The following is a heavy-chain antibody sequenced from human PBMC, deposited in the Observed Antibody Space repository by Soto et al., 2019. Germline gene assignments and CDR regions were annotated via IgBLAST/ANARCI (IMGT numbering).Heavy chain of an antibody. CDR3: ARGYCSGGSCDVLEFDP. CDR2: INPNSGGT. V-gene: IGHV1-2*04. J-gene: IGHJ5*02. CDR1: GYTFTGYY. D-gene: IGHD2-15*01. Sequence: GASVKVSCKASGYTFTGYYMHWVRQAPGQGLEWMGWINPNSGGTNYAQKLQGWVTMTRDTSISTAYMELSRLRSDDTAVFFCARGYCSGGSCDVLEFDPWGQGTLVTVSS.